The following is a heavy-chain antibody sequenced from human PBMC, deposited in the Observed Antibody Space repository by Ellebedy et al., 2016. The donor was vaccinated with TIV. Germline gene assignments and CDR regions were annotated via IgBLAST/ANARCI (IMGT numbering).Heavy chain of an antibody. J-gene: IGHJ4*02. CDR1: GYSISSSSYT. Sequence: MPSETLSLTCTVSGYSISSSSYTWDWIRQPPGKGLEWIGGMFYSGSTYYNPSLKSRVTISGDMHKNQFSLKLSSVTAADAAFYYCVRQSNMVRGVMGFDYWGQGTLVTVSS. V-gene: IGHV4-39*01. CDR2: MFYSGST. CDR3: VRQSNMVRGVMGFDY. D-gene: IGHD3-10*01.